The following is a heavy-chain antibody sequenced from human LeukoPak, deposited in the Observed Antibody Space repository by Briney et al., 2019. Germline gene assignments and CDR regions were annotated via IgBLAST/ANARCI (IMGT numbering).Heavy chain of an antibody. J-gene: IGHJ4*02. Sequence: GESLQISCKGSGYRFTTYWIGWVRQMPGKGLEWMGIIYPGDSDSRYSPSFQGQVTMSADKSTSTAYLQWSSLKASDTAMYYCARQDSRAFDYWGQGTLVTVSS. CDR1: GYRFTTYW. D-gene: IGHD2-21*01. CDR2: IYPGDSDS. CDR3: ARQDSRAFDY. V-gene: IGHV5-51*01.